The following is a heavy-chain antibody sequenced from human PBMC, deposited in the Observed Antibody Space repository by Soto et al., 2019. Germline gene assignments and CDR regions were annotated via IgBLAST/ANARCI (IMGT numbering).Heavy chain of an antibody. Sequence: QVRLQESGPGLVKPSETLSLTCTVSGGSISSYYWSWIRQPPGKGLEWIGYIYYSGSTNYNPSLKSRVTISVDTSKNQFSLKLSSVTAADTAVYYCARRWGDAFDFWGQGTMVTVSS. CDR2: IYYSGST. V-gene: IGHV4-59*01. J-gene: IGHJ3*01. D-gene: IGHD1-26*01. CDR3: ARRWGDAFDF. CDR1: GGSISSYY.